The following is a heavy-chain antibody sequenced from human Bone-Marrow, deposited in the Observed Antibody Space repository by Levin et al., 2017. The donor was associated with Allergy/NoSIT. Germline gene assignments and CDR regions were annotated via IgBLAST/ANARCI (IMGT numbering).Heavy chain of an antibody. J-gene: IGHJ5*02. CDR2: ITKDGSKK. CDR3: ARDHPGYFFDP. Sequence: GGSLRLSCAVSGFTFSDYGMHWVRQAPGKGLEWVASITKDGSKKYYLDSVKGRSTLSRDSSKNTVSLQMNSLTADDTAVYFCARDHPGYFFDPWGQGTLVIVSS. D-gene: IGHD2-15*01. CDR1: GFTFSDYG. V-gene: IGHV3-30*03.